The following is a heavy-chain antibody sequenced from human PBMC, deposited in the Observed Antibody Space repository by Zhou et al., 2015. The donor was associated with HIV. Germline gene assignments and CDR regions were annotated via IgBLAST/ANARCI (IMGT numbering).Heavy chain of an antibody. V-gene: IGHV1-2*02. CDR1: GYTFTGYY. CDR2: INPNSGGT. Sequence: VQLVQSGAELKKPGASVKVSCKASGYTFTGYYMHWVRQAPGQGLEWMGWINPNSGGTNYAQKFQGRVTMTRDTSISTAYMELSRLRSDDTAVYYCARDARGFGSSWYGLGYYYGMDVWGQGTTVTVSS. D-gene: IGHD6-13*01. J-gene: IGHJ6*02. CDR3: ARDARGFGSSWYGLGYYYGMDV.